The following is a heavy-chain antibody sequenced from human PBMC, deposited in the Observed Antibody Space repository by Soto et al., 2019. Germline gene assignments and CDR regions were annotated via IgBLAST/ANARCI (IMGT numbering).Heavy chain of an antibody. CDR2: IYYSGST. CDR3: ATYSVAGTLDY. J-gene: IGHJ4*02. CDR1: GGSISSYY. V-gene: IGHV4-59*01. D-gene: IGHD6-19*01. Sequence: SETLSLTCTVYGGSISSYYWSWIRQPPGKGLEWIGYIYYSGSTNYNPSLKSRVTISVDTSKNQFSLKLSSVTAADTAVYYCATYSVAGTLDYWGQGTLVTVSS.